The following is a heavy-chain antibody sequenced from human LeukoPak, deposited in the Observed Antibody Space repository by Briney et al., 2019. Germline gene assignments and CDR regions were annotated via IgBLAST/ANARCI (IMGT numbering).Heavy chain of an antibody. CDR1: GYTFTDYY. Sequence: GASVKVSCKASGYTFTDYYMHWVRQAPGQGLEWMGRINPYSGGTNYAQKFQGRVTMTRDTSISTAYMELSRVKSDDTAVYYCARDYSSGWYVYWGQGTLVTVSS. D-gene: IGHD6-19*01. J-gene: IGHJ4*02. CDR2: INPYSGGT. V-gene: IGHV1-2*06. CDR3: ARDYSSGWYVY.